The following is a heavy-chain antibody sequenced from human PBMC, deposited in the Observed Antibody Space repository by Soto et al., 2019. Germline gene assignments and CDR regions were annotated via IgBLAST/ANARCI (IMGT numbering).Heavy chain of an antibody. V-gene: IGHV1-3*01. Sequence: GASVKVSCKASGYTFTSYAMHWVRQAPGQRLEWMGWINAGNGNTKYSQKFQGRVTITRDTSASTAYMELSSLRSEDTAVYYCARMTEGITIFGVVMRPFKDPYYYYGMDVWGQGTTVTVSS. CDR3: ARMTEGITIFGVVMRPFKDPYYYYGMDV. D-gene: IGHD3-3*01. CDR1: GYTFTSYA. J-gene: IGHJ6*02. CDR2: INAGNGNT.